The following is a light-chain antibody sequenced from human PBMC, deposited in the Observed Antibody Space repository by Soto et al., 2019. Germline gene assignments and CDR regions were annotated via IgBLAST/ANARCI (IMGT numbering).Light chain of an antibody. J-gene: IGKJ1*01. Sequence: DIVMTQSPDSLAVSLGERTTINCKSSQSDLYSSNNKNYLAWYQQKPGQPPKLLIYWASTRESGVPDRFSGSGSGTDFTLTISSLQAEDVAVYYCQQYYGTPLTFGQGTKVEIK. CDR3: QQYYGTPLT. CDR1: QSDLYSSNNKNY. CDR2: WAS. V-gene: IGKV4-1*01.